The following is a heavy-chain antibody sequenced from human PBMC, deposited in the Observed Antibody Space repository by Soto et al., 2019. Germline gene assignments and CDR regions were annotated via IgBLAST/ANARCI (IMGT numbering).Heavy chain of an antibody. CDR3: AKVNPYYDSSGYYFDY. CDR1: EFTFSIYA. V-gene: IGHV3-23*01. J-gene: IGHJ4*02. CDR2: ISGSGGST. D-gene: IGHD3-22*01. Sequence: RGSLRVSCAASEFTFSIYAMSWVRQAPGKGLEWVSAISGSGGSTYYADSVKGRFTISRDNSKNTLYLQMNSLRAEDTAVYYCAKVNPYYDSSGYYFDYWGQGTMFTVSS.